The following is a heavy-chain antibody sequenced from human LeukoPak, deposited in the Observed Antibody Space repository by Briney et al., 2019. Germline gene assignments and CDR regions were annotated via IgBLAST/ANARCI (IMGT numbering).Heavy chain of an antibody. Sequence: PGGSLRLSCAASGFTFSSYAMSWVRQSPGKGLEWVSAISGSGGSTYYADSVKGRFTISRDNSKNTLYLQMNSLRAEDTAVYYCAYPGYNYFVGYWGQGTLVTVSS. CDR3: AYPGYNYFVGY. D-gene: IGHD5-24*01. V-gene: IGHV3-23*01. J-gene: IGHJ4*02. CDR1: GFTFSSYA. CDR2: ISGSGGST.